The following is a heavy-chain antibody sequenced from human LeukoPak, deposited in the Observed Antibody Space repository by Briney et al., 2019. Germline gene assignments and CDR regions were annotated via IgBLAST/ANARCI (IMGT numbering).Heavy chain of an antibody. D-gene: IGHD6-6*01. CDR1: GGSISSSSYY. Sequence: SETLSLTCTVSGGSISSSSYYWGWIRQPPGKGLEWIGSIYYSGSTYYNPSLKSRVTISVDTSKNQFSLKLSSVTAADTAVYYCAREDPYSSSSEDYWGQGTLVTVSS. V-gene: IGHV4-39*07. J-gene: IGHJ4*02. CDR2: IYYSGST. CDR3: AREDPYSSSSEDY.